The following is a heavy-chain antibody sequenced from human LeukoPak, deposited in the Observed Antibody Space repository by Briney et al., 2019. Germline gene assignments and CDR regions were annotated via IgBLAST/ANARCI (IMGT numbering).Heavy chain of an antibody. J-gene: IGHJ4*02. V-gene: IGHV1-2*02. CDR2: IHPTSGVT. Sequence: GASVRVSCKASGFTFTDFYIHWVRQAPGQGLEWMGSIHPTSGVTKYAQKFQGRVTVTSDTSISATYMELSRRTSDDTAVYYCARDPPAAGSTEFDFWGREPSSPSP. CDR3: ARDPPAAGSTEFDF. D-gene: IGHD6-13*01. CDR1: GFTFTDFY.